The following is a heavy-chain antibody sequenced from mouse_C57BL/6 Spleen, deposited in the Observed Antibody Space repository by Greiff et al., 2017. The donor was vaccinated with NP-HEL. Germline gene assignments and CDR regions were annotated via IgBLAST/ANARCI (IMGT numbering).Heavy chain of an antibody. CDR2: IDPEDGDT. V-gene: IGHV14-2*01. J-gene: IGHJ4*01. CDR1: GFTITDYY. CDR3: ARKGVATDAYAMDY. D-gene: IGHD1-1*01. Sequence: VQLQQSGAELVKPGASVKLSCTASGFTITDYYMHWVKQRTEQGLEWIGRIDPEDGDTKYAPKFQGKATITADTSSNTAYLQLSSLTSEDTAVYYCARKGVATDAYAMDYWGQGTSVTVSS.